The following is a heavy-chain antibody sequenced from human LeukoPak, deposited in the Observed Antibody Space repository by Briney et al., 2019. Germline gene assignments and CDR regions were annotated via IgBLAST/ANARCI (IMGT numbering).Heavy chain of an antibody. J-gene: IGHJ4*02. Sequence: PGGSLRLSCAASGLTFSHYGMHWVRQAPGKGLEWVAFISYDGSNKYYAVCVKVRFTISRDNSKGTLYLQMNSLRAEDTAVYFCARDPNYYDSRPYYFLYWGQGTLVTVSS. V-gene: IGHV3-30*03. D-gene: IGHD3-22*01. CDR2: ISYDGSNK. CDR1: GLTFSHYG. CDR3: ARDPNYYDSRPYYFLY.